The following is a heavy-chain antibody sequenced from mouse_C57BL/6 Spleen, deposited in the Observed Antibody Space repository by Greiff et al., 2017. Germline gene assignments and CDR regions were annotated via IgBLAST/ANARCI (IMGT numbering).Heavy chain of an antibody. D-gene: IGHD1-1*01. CDR1: GYTFTSYW. CDR2: INPSNGGT. CDR3: ARALDYGSSDWYFDV. V-gene: IGHV1-53*01. J-gene: IGHJ1*03. Sequence: QVQLQQPGTELVKPGASVMLSCKASGYTFTSYWMHWVKQRPGQGLEWIGNINPSNGGTNYNEKFKGKATLTVDKSSSTAYMQLRSLTSEDSAVYYCARALDYGSSDWYFDVWGTGTTVTVSS.